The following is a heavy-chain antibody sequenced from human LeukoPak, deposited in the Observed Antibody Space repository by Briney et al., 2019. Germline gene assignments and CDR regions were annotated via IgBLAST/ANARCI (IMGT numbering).Heavy chain of an antibody. V-gene: IGHV4-39*01. J-gene: IGHJ4*02. D-gene: IGHD6-19*01. CDR2: IYYSGST. CDR3: ARHATQGQWLLYFDY. Sequence: KPSETLSLTCTVSGGSISSSSYFWGWIRQPPGKGLEWIGSIYYSGSTYYNPSLKSRVTISVDTSKNQFSLQLNSITAADTAVYYCARHATQGQWLLYFDYWGQGTLVTVSS. CDR1: GGSISSSSYF.